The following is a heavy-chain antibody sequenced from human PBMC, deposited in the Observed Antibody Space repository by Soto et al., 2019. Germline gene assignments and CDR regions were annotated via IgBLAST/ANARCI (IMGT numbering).Heavy chain of an antibody. D-gene: IGHD3-9*01. CDR2: ISGSGGST. V-gene: IGHV3-23*01. CDR3: AKDGAEYYDIFPNWFDP. CDR1: GFTFSSYA. J-gene: IGHJ5*02. Sequence: PGGSLRLSCAASGFTFSSYAMSWVRQAPGKGLEWVSAISGSGGSTYYADSVKGRFTISRDNSKNTLYLQMNSLRAEDTAVYYCAKDGAEYYDIFPNWFDPWGQGTLVTVSS.